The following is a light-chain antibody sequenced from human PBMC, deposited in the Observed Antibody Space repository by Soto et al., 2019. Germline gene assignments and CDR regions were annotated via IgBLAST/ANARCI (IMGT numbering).Light chain of an antibody. V-gene: IGKV1-8*01. CDR3: KQYYSYPRT. Sequence: AIRMTQSPSSFSASTGDRVTITCRASQGISSYLAWYQQKPGKAPKLLIYAASTLQSGVPSRFSGSGSGTDFTLTISCLQSEDFATCCCKQYYSYPRTFGPGTKVDIK. J-gene: IGKJ3*01. CDR1: QGISSY. CDR2: AAS.